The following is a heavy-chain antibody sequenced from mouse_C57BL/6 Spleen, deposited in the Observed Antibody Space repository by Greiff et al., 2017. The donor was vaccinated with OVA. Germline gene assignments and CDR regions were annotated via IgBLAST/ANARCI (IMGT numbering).Heavy chain of an antibody. CDR3: ARHDYDGSYYAMDY. D-gene: IGHD2-4*01. CDR1: GYTFTDYN. Sequence: EVQLVESGPELVKPGASVKIPCKASGYTFTDYNMDWVKQSHGKSLEWIGDINPNNGGTIYNQKFKGKATLTVDKSSSTAYMELRSLTSEDTAVYYCARHDYDGSYYAMDYWGQGTSVTVSS. V-gene: IGHV1-18*01. CDR2: INPNNGGT. J-gene: IGHJ4*01.